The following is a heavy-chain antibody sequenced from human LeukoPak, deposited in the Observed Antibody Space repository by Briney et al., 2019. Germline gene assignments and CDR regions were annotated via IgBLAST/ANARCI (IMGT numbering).Heavy chain of an antibody. CDR1: GYTFTSYY. Sequence: ASVKVSCKASGYTFTSYYMHWVRQAPGQGLEWMGIINPSGGSTSYAQRFQGRVTMTRDTSTSIVYMELSSLRSEDTAVYYCARGGYSYGKGPNWFDPWGQGTLVTVSS. D-gene: IGHD5-18*01. V-gene: IGHV1-46*01. CDR2: INPSGGST. J-gene: IGHJ5*02. CDR3: ARGGYSYGKGPNWFDP.